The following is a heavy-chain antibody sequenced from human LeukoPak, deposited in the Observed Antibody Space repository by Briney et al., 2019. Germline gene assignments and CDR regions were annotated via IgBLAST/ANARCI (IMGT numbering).Heavy chain of an antibody. CDR3: ATDKPSGGIWSGYYFVRRAFYI. CDR1: GYTLTELS. Sequence: ASVKVSCKVSGYTLTELSMHWVRQAPGKGLEWMGGFDPEDGETIYAQKFQGRVTMTEDTSTDTAYMELSSLRSEDTAVYYCATDKPSGGIWSGYYFVRRAFYIGGQGTMVTVSS. D-gene: IGHD3-3*01. CDR2: FDPEDGET. V-gene: IGHV1-24*01. J-gene: IGHJ3*02.